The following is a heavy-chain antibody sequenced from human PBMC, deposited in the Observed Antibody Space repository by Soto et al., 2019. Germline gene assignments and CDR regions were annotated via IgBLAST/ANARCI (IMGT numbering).Heavy chain of an antibody. Sequence: EVQLVESGGGLVQPGGSLRLSCAASGFTVSTKYMSWVRPAPGKGLEWVSVIYSGGSTFYADSVRGRFTIARDNSKNTVNLQMTSLRAEDTAVYYCARDPWAADYWGQGTLVTVSS. CDR3: ARDPWAADY. J-gene: IGHJ4*02. CDR2: IYSGGST. D-gene: IGHD3-16*01. V-gene: IGHV3-66*01. CDR1: GFTVSTKY.